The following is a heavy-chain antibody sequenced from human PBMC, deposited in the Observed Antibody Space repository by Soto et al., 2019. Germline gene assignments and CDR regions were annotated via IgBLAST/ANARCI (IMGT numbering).Heavy chain of an antibody. D-gene: IGHD6-13*01. CDR2: ISYDGSNK. Sequence: GSLRLSCAASGFTFSSYAMHWVRQAPGKGLEWVAVISYDGSNKYYADSVKGRFTISRDNSKNTLYLQMNSLRAEDTAVYYCARDASGEQQLVHYYYYYGMDVWGQGTTVTAP. CDR1: GFTFSSYA. CDR3: ARDASGEQQLVHYYYYYGMDV. V-gene: IGHV3-30-3*01. J-gene: IGHJ6*02.